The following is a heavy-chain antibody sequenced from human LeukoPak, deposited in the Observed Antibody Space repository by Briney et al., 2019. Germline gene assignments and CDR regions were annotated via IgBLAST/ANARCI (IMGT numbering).Heavy chain of an antibody. CDR2: ISGSGGST. V-gene: IGHV3-23*01. Sequence: GGSLRLSCAASGFTFTNYAMNWVRQAPGKGLEWVSGISGSGGSTNYADSVKGRFTISRDNSKNTLYLQMNSLRAEDTAVYYCTKRDYYDSRGYYEYYFESWGRGTLVTVSS. J-gene: IGHJ4*02. D-gene: IGHD3-22*01. CDR3: TKRDYYDSRGYYEYYFES. CDR1: GFTFTNYA.